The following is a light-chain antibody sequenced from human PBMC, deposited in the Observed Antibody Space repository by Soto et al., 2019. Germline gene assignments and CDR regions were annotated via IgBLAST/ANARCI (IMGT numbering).Light chain of an antibody. CDR3: MQALQTPWT. V-gene: IGKV2-28*01. CDR2: SGS. Sequence: DIVMTQSPLSLPVTPGEPASISCRSSQSLLHSNGYNYLDWYLQKPGQSPQLLIYSGSNRASGVPDRFSGSGSGTDFTLKISRVEAEDVGVYYCMQALQTPWTFGQGTKVDSK. CDR1: QSLLHSNGYNY. J-gene: IGKJ1*01.